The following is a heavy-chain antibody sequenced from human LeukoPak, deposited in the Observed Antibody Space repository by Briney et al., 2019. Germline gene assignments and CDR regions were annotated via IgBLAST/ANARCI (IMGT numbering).Heavy chain of an antibody. J-gene: IGHJ6*03. CDR3: ARLLPAAKYYYYYMDV. D-gene: IGHD2-2*01. CDR2: IYPGDSDT. Sequence: GESLKISCKGSGYSFTSYWIGWVRQMPGKGLEWMGIIYPGDSDTRYSPSFQGQVTISADKSISTAYLQWSSLKASDTAMYYCARLLPAAKYYYYYMDVWGKGTRSPSP. V-gene: IGHV5-51*01. CDR1: GYSFTSYW.